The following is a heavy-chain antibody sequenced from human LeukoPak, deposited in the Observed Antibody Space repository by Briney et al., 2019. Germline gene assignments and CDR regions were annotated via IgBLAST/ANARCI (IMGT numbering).Heavy chain of an antibody. CDR3: TTDLSVDIEAFDL. Sequence: PGGSLRLSCAASGFTFSNAWMSWVRQPPGRGLEWVGRIKSKTDGGTTDCAAPVKGRFTISREDSKNTLYLQINSLKTEDTAVYYCTTDLSVDIEAFDLWGQRTLVSVSS. V-gene: IGHV3-15*01. D-gene: IGHD2-2*03. J-gene: IGHJ5*02. CDR2: IKSKTDGGTT. CDR1: GFTFSNAW.